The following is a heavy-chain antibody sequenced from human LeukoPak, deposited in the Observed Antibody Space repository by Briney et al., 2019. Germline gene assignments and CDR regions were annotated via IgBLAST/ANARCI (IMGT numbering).Heavy chain of an antibody. V-gene: IGHV3-20*04. Sequence: GGSLRLSCAASEFTFDDYAMSWVRQAPGKGLEWVSGINWNGGSTGYADSVKGRFTISRDNAKNSLYLQMNSLRAEDTALYYCARASSYGYERPPDYWGQGTLVTVSS. D-gene: IGHD5-18*01. CDR2: INWNGGST. J-gene: IGHJ4*02. CDR3: ARASSYGYERPPDY. CDR1: EFTFDDYA.